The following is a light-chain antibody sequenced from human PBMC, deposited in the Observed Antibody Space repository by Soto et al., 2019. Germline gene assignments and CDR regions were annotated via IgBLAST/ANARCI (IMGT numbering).Light chain of an antibody. J-gene: IGKJ2*02. V-gene: IGKV3-20*01. CDR3: QCVST. Sequence: FVLTQSPDTLSLSPGERATLSCGASNRVVNDYLAWYQQRPGQAPRLLIFGASSRATGMPDRFSGSGSGTDFTLTGGRLEAEDFAVDCCQCVSTCGQGTKLEMK. CDR2: GAS. CDR1: NRVVNDY.